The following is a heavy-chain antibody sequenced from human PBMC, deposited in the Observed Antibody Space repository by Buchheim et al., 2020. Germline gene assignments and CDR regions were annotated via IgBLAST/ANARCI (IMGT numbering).Heavy chain of an antibody. CDR1: GGSFSGYY. D-gene: IGHD2-15*01. J-gene: IGHJ1*01. CDR3: ARGSTPAALFQH. V-gene: IGHV4-34*01. Sequence: QVQLQQWGAGLLKPSETLSLTCAVYGGSFSGYYWSWIRQPSGKGLEWIGEINHSGSTNYNPSLKSRVTISVDTSKNQFSLKLSSVTAADTAVYYCARGSTPAALFQHWGQGTL. CDR2: INHSGST.